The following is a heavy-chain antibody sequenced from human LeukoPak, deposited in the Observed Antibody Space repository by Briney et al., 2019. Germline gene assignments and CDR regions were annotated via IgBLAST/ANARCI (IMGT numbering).Heavy chain of an antibody. D-gene: IGHD1-7*01. J-gene: IGHJ4*02. CDR2: IRGSGSTI. Sequence: GGSLRLSCAASGFTVSSNYMSWVRQAPGKGLEWLSYIRGSGSTIYYTDSVKGRFTISRDNAKNSLYLQMNSLRAEDTAVYYCARMNYISSGWGAPFDYWGQGTLVTVSS. CDR3: ARMNYISSGWGAPFDY. CDR1: GFTVSSNY. V-gene: IGHV3-11*04.